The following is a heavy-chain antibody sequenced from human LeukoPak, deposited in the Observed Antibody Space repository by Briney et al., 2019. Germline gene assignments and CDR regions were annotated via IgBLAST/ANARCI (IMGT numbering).Heavy chain of an antibody. D-gene: IGHD2/OR15-2a*01. CDR2: ISPGVSGYT. V-gene: IGHV3-21*06. CDR3: VRDVSRRIGMDV. CDR1: GFSFNSYT. J-gene: IGHJ6*02. Sequence: GGSLRLSCLASGFSFNSYTMNWVREAPGKGLEWVSTISPGVSGYTWYAESVRGRFTISRDNPENSLYLQMDSLRADDTAVYYCVRDVSRRIGMDVWGQGTTVTVSS.